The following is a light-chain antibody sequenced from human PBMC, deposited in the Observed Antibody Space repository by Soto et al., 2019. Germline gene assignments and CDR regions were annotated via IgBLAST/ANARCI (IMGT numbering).Light chain of an antibody. Sequence: DVQMTQSPSSVSSSVGDRVTITCRASQHINTWLAWYQQKPGKAPRLLISAASNLEDGVPPRFSGSGSGTDFTLTISSLQPADFATYYCQLYNIFPFTFGPGTRVDVK. V-gene: IGKV1-12*02. CDR2: AAS. CDR1: QHINTW. J-gene: IGKJ3*01. CDR3: QLYNIFPFT.